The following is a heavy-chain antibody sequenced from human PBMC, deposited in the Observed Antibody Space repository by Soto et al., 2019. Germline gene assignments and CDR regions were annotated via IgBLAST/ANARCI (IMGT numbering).Heavy chain of an antibody. Sequence: PGGSLRLSCAASGFTFDDYAMHWVRQAPGKGLEWVSGISWNSGSIGYADSVKGRFTISRDNAKNSLYLQMNSLRAEDTALYYCAKDIEYDILTGLDYWGQGTLVTVSS. CDR2: ISWNSGSI. V-gene: IGHV3-9*01. CDR3: AKDIEYDILTGLDY. J-gene: IGHJ4*02. CDR1: GFTFDDYA. D-gene: IGHD3-9*01.